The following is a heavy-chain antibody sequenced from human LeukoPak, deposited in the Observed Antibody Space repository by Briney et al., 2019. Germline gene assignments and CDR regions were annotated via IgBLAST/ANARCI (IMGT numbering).Heavy chain of an antibody. J-gene: IGHJ3*02. D-gene: IGHD4-17*01. CDR2: IYYSGST. Sequence: PSETLSLTCTVSGGSISSYYWSWIRQPPGKGLEWIGYIYYSGSTNYNPSLKSRVTISVDTSKNQFSLKLSSVTAADTAVYYCARGARTVTTFDDAFDIWGQGTMVTVSS. CDR3: ARGARTVTTFDDAFDI. V-gene: IGHV4-59*08. CDR1: GGSISSYY.